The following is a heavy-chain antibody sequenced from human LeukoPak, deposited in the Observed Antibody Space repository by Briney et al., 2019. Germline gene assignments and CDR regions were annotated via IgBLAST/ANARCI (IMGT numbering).Heavy chain of an antibody. Sequence: KPSETLSLTCTVSGGSISSYYWSWLRQPAGKGLEWIGRIYSSGSTDYNPSLKSRVTMSVDTSKNKFSLKLSSVTAADTAVYYCARDLGGSYSYFDYWGQGTLVTVSS. CDR3: ARDLGGSYSYFDY. V-gene: IGHV4-4*07. CDR1: GGSISSYY. D-gene: IGHD1-26*01. J-gene: IGHJ4*02. CDR2: IYSSGST.